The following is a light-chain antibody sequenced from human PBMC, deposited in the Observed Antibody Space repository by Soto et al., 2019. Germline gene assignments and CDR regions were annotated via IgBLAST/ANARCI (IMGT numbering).Light chain of an antibody. V-gene: IGKV3-20*01. CDR1: QSVTSY. J-gene: IGKJ4*01. CDR2: GPS. CDR3: QQYGSSPLT. Sequence: EIVLTQSPGTLSLSPGEKATLSCRASQSVTSYLAWYQQKPGQAPRLLIFGPSGRATGIPDRFSGSGSGTDFTLTIHRLEPEDFAVYYCQQYGSSPLTFGGGTKVEIK.